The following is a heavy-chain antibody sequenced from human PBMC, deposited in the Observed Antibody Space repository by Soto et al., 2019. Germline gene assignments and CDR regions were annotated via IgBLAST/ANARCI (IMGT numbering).Heavy chain of an antibody. CDR3: ARVGDSSSWYFNYYYGMDV. Sequence: SETLSLTCAVYGGSFSGYYLSWIRQPPGKGLEWIGEINHSGSTNYNPSLKSRVTISVDTSKNQFSLKLSSVTAADTAVYYCARVGDSSSWYFNYYYGMDVWGQGTTVTVSS. D-gene: IGHD6-13*01. J-gene: IGHJ6*02. CDR2: INHSGST. V-gene: IGHV4-34*01. CDR1: GGSFSGYY.